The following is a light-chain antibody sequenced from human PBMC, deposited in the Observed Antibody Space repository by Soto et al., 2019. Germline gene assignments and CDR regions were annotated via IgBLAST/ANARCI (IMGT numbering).Light chain of an antibody. J-gene: IGKJ2*01. CDR3: QQRSNWPPDKYT. Sequence: EIVLTQSPATLSLSPGERATLSCRASQSVSSYLAWYQQKPGQAPRLLIYDASNRATGIPARFSGSVSGTDFTLTISSLEPEDFAVYYCQQRSNWPPDKYTFCQGTKLEI. CDR1: QSVSSY. CDR2: DAS. V-gene: IGKV3-11*01.